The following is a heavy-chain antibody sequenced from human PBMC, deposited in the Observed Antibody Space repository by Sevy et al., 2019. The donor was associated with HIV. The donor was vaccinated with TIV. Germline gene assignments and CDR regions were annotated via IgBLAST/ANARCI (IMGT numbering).Heavy chain of an antibody. CDR1: GGSISSYY. Sequence: SESLSLNCTVSGGSISSYYWSWIRQPPGKGLECIGYIYYSGSTNYNPSLKSRVTISVDTSKNQFSLKLSSVTAADTAVYYCARRHFYMDVWGKGITVTVSS. CDR2: IYYSGST. CDR3: ARRHFYMDV. V-gene: IGHV4-59*08. J-gene: IGHJ6*03.